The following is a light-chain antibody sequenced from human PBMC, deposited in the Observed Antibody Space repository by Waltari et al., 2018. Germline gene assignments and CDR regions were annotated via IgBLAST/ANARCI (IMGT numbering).Light chain of an antibody. J-gene: IGKJ2*01. Sequence: DIQMTQSPSSLSASVGDRVTITCRASQTIDNYLNWYQQKPGKAPKVLIHSASTLQTGVPSRFSGRRSGTDFTLTISSLQPEDFATYYCQQSKTIPFTCGQGTKLEIK. CDR2: SAS. V-gene: IGKV1-39*01. CDR3: QQSKTIPFT. CDR1: QTIDNY.